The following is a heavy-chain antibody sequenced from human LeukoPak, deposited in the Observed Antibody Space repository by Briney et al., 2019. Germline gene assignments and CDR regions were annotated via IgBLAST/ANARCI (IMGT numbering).Heavy chain of an antibody. V-gene: IGHV3-7*01. D-gene: IGHD1-26*01. CDR1: GFTFTNYW. J-gene: IGHJ4*02. Sequence: PGGSLRLSCAASGFTFTNYWMSWVRQAPGKGLELVANIKQDRSEKYYVDSVKGRFTISRNNAKKSLYLQMNILRAEDTAVYYCARNGIVGAGYYFDYWGQGTLVTVSS. CDR3: ARNGIVGAGYYFDY. CDR2: IKQDRSEK.